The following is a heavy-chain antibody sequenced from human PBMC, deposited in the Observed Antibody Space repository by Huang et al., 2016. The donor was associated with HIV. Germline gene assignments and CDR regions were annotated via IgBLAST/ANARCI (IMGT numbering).Heavy chain of an antibody. CDR1: GYNFMNYW. Sequence: EVQLVQSGAEVKKPGESLKISCKGSGYNFMNYWIGWVRQMPGKGLEWMGISESVDSDIRYRPSVQGQVTISADKFISTAYLHLSSLKTSDTAIYYCARRESSPSAFDSWGQGTRVTVSS. V-gene: IGHV5-51*01. J-gene: IGHJ4*02. CDR3: ARRESSPSAFDS. D-gene: IGHD2-2*01. CDR2: SESVDSDI.